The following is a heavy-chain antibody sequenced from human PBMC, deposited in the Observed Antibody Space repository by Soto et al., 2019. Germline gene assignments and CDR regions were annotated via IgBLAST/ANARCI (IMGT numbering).Heavy chain of an antibody. CDR2: IYYTGGT. J-gene: IGHJ1*01. Sequence: QLQLQESGPGLVKPSETLSLTCTVSGDSISTRSNYWAWIRQPPGKGLEWIGSIYYTGGTYYNPSLRSRVTLFLDTSKTQFSLNLNSVTAADTAVYYCAREGPPIRAHNTPEYFQHWGQGTPVTVSS. V-gene: IGHV4-39*02. CDR3: AREGPPIRAHNTPEYFQH. D-gene: IGHD2-2*02. CDR1: GDSISTRSNY.